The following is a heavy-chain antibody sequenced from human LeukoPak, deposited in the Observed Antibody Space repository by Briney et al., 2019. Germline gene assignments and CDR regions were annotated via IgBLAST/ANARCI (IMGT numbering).Heavy chain of an antibody. CDR2: INWNGGST. Sequence: GGSLRLSCAASGFTFDDYGMSWVRHAPGKGLEWVSGINWNGGSTVYADSVKGRFTISRDNAKNSLYLQMNSLRAEDTALYYCARGLVRGNDAFDIWGQGTMVTVSS. CDR1: GFTFDDYG. V-gene: IGHV3-20*04. CDR3: ARGLVRGNDAFDI. D-gene: IGHD2-8*02. J-gene: IGHJ3*02.